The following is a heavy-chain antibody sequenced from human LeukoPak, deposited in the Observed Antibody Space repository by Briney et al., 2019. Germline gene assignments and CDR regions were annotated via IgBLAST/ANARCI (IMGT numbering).Heavy chain of an antibody. D-gene: IGHD6-13*01. V-gene: IGHV4-59*01. CDR3: ARLSKIATAGPNYYHSMDV. CDR1: GGSITNYY. Sequence: SKTLSLTCTVSGGSITNYYWTWIRQPPGKGLEWIGYIYYSGSTNYNPSLKSRVTISVDTSKNQFSLKLSSVTAADTALYYCARLSKIATAGPNYYHSMDVWGQGTTVTVSS. J-gene: IGHJ6*02. CDR2: IYYSGST.